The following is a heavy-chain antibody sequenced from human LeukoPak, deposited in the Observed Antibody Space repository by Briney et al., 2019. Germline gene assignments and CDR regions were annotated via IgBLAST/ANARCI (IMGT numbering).Heavy chain of an antibody. CDR3: ASRAIQLRNFDY. D-gene: IGHD5-18*01. Sequence: SETLSLTCTVSGGSISSSSYYWGWIRQPPGKGLEWIGSIYYSGSTYYNPSLKSRVTISVDTSKNQFSLKLSSVTAADTAVYYCASRAIQLRNFDYWGQGTLVTVSS. CDR2: IYYSGST. CDR1: GGSISSSSYY. J-gene: IGHJ4*02. V-gene: IGHV4-39*01.